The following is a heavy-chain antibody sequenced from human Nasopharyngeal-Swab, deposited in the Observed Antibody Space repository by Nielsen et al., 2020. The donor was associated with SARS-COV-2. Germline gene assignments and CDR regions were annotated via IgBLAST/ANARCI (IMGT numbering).Heavy chain of an antibody. Sequence: ASVKVSCKASGYTFTDYYIFWVRQAPGQGLEGMGWINPQSDGTKYAQNSQGWVTLTTDTSINTAYMELSSLRSDDTAVYFCARGSEVTLHSAYHNYMDVWGKGTTVTVSS. J-gene: IGHJ6*03. CDR1: GYTFTDYY. CDR2: INPQSDGT. V-gene: IGHV1-2*04. D-gene: IGHD2/OR15-2a*01. CDR3: ARGSEVTLHSAYHNYMDV.